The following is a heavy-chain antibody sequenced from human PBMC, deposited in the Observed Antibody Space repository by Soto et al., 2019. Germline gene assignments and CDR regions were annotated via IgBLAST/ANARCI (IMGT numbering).Heavy chain of an antibody. CDR3: ARVLIAGVTTD. D-gene: IGHD5-18*01. CDR1: GGSFSGYY. V-gene: IGHV4-34*01. J-gene: IGHJ4*02. Sequence: QVQLQQWGAGLLKPSETLSLTCAVYGGSFSGYYWSWIRQSPGKGLEWIGESNHVGNTNYNPSLRSRVTMSVDPSKNPFSLRLSSVTAADTAVYYCARVLIAGVTTDWGQGTLVIVSS. CDR2: SNHVGNT.